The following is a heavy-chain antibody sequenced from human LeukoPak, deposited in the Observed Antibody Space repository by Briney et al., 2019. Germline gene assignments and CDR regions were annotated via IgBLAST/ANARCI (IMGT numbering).Heavy chain of an antibody. CDR3: ARATQSYYYYLDV. Sequence: GGSLRLSCAASGFTFNDYTMHWVRQAPGKGLEWVSLIRWDGGSTYYADSVKGRFTISRDNSKNSLYLQMNSLRTEDTAFYHCARATQSYYYYLDVWGTGTTVTVSS. D-gene: IGHD2-15*01. V-gene: IGHV3-43*01. CDR1: GFTFNDYT. CDR2: IRWDGGST. J-gene: IGHJ6*03.